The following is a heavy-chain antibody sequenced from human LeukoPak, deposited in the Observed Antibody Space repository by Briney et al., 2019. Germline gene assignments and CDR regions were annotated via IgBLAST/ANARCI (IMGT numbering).Heavy chain of an antibody. Sequence: GGSLRLSCAASGFTFSSYGMHWVRQAPGKGLEGVAVISYDGSNKYYADSVKGRFTISRDNSKNTLYLQMNSLRAEDTAVYYCAKDSKWLRLSGLFDYWGQGTLVTVSS. CDR2: ISYDGSNK. CDR1: GFTFSSYG. D-gene: IGHD5-12*01. V-gene: IGHV3-30*18. J-gene: IGHJ4*02. CDR3: AKDSKWLRLSGLFDY.